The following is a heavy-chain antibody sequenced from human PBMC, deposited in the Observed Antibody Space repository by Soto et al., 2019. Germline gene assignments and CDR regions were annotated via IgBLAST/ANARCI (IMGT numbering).Heavy chain of an antibody. J-gene: IGHJ4*02. D-gene: IGHD4-17*01. Sequence: QVQLQESGPGLVKPSETLSLTCTVSGGSISSYYWSWIRQPPGKGLEWIGYIYYSGSTNYNPSLKSRVTISVDTSKNQFSLKLSSVTAADTAVYYCTYGFDYWGQGTLVTVSS. CDR3: TYGFDY. CDR1: GGSISSYY. V-gene: IGHV4-59*01. CDR2: IYYSGST.